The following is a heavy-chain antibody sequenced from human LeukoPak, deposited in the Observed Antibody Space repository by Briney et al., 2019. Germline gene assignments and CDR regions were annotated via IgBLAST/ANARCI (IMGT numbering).Heavy chain of an antibody. Sequence: GGSLRLSCAASGFTFSSYGMHWVRQAPGQGLEWMGWINPNSGGTNYAQKFQGRVTMTRDTSISTAYMELSRLRSDDTAVYYCARDEAHYYGSGSYPNWFDPWGQGTLVTVSS. CDR1: GFTFSSYG. D-gene: IGHD3-10*01. V-gene: IGHV1-2*02. CDR3: ARDEAHYYGSGSYPNWFDP. CDR2: INPNSGGT. J-gene: IGHJ5*02.